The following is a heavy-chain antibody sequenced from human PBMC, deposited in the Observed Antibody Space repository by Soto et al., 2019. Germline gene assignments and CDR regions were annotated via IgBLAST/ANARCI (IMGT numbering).Heavy chain of an antibody. D-gene: IGHD3-9*01. CDR1: GYTFTSYY. CDR2: INPSGGST. V-gene: IGHV1-46*01. J-gene: IGHJ4*02. CDR3: AGPSYPKVRAVQYYIYF. Sequence: ASVKVSCKASGYTFTSYYMHWVRQAPGQGLEWMGIINPSGGSTSYAQKFQGRVTMTRDTSTSTVYMELSSLRSEDTAVYYCAGPSYPKVRAVQYYIYFWGQGILVSVS.